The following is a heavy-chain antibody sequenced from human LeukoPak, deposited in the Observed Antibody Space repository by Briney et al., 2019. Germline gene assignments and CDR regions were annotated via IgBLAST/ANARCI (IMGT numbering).Heavy chain of an antibody. CDR3: ARVFWEKDGFIGAFDI. CDR2: ISYDGSNK. CDR1: GFTFSSYG. Sequence: GRSLRLSCAASGFTFSSYGMHWVRQAPGKGLEWVAVISYDGSNKYYADSVKGRFTISRDNSKNTLYLQMNSLRAEDTAVYYCARVFWEKDGFIGAFDIWGQGTMVTVSS. J-gene: IGHJ3*02. V-gene: IGHV3-30*03. D-gene: IGHD3-3*01.